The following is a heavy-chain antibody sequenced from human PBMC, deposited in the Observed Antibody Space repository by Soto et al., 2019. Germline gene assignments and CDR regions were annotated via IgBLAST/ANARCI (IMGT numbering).Heavy chain of an antibody. J-gene: IGHJ4*02. V-gene: IGHV3-30*03. Sequence: PWGSLRLSCAASGFTFSSYGIHFCRQAPGKGLEWVAVISYDGSNKYYADSVKGRFTISRDNSKNTLYLQMNSLRAEDTAVYYCSNWNYEDFDYWGQGTLVTVSS. CDR1: GFTFSSYG. CDR3: SNWNYEDFDY. D-gene: IGHD1-7*01. CDR2: ISYDGSNK.